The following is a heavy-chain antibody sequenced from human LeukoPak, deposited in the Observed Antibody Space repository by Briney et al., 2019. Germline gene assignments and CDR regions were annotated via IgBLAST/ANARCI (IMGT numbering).Heavy chain of an antibody. CDR2: IYPGDSDT. V-gene: IGHV5-51*01. J-gene: IGHJ5*02. CDR1: GYSFTSYW. CDR3: ARLPGGSGSYMWFDP. Sequence: GESLEISWKGSGYSFTSYWIGWVRQMPGKGLGWMGIIYPGDSDTRYSPSFQGQVTISADKSISTAYLQWSSLKASDTAMYYCARLPGGSGSYMWFDPWGQGTLVTVSS. D-gene: IGHD3-10*01.